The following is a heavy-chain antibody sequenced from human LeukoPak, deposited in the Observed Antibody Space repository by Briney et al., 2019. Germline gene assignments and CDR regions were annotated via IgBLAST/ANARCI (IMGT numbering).Heavy chain of an antibody. CDR2: IYTSGST. CDR3: ARETDYYGSGSYYKGYNWFDP. D-gene: IGHD3-10*01. CDR1: GGSISSYY. V-gene: IGHV4-4*07. Sequence: SETLSLTCTVSGGSISSYYWSWIRQPAGKGLEWIGRIYTSGSTNYNPSLKSRVTMSVDTSKNQFSLKLSSVTAADTAVYYCARETDYYGSGSYYKGYNWFDPWGQGTLSPSPQ. J-gene: IGHJ5*02.